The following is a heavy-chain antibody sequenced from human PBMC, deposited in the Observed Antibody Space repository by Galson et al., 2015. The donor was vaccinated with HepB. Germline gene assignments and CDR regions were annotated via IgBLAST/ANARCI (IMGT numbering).Heavy chain of an antibody. J-gene: IGHJ6*02. Sequence: SLRLSCAASGFTFSSYGMHWVRQAPGKGLEWVAVISYDGSNKYYADSVKGRFTISRDNSKNTLYLQMNSLRAEDTAVYYCAKDLGGGSGWVLYYYYGMDVWGQGTTVTVSS. V-gene: IGHV3-30*18. D-gene: IGHD6-19*01. CDR3: AKDLGGGSGWVLYYYYGMDV. CDR2: ISYDGSNK. CDR1: GFTFSSYG.